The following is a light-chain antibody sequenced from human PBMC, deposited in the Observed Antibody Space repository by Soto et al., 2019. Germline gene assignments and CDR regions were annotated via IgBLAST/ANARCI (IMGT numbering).Light chain of an antibody. CDR1: SSDVGGYNY. CDR3: CSYAGSPTFRVL. V-gene: IGLV2-11*01. Sequence: QSALTQPRSVSGSPGQSVTISCTGTSSDVGGYNYVSWYQQHPGKAPKLMIYDVTKRPSGVPDRFSGSKSGNTASLTISGLQAADEADYYCCSYAGSPTFRVLFGGGTKLTVL. CDR2: DVT. J-gene: IGLJ2*01.